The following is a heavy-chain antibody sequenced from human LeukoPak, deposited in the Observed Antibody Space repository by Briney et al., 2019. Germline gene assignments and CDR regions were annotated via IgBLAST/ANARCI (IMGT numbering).Heavy chain of an antibody. D-gene: IGHD1-26*01. CDR3: ARDIFGATAD. CDR1: GGSISSGGYY. J-gene: IGHJ4*02. V-gene: IGHV4-39*07. CDR2: IYYSGST. Sequence: SETLSLTCTVSGGSISSGGYYWSWIRQPPGKGLEWIGSIYYSGSTYYNPSLKSRVTISVDTSKNQFSLKLSSVTAADTAVHYCARDIFGATADWGQGTLVTVSS.